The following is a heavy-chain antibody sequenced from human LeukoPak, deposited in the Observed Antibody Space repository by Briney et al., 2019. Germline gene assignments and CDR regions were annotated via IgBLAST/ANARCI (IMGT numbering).Heavy chain of an antibody. D-gene: IGHD3-22*01. J-gene: IGHJ4*02. CDR2: ISGSGGSI. Sequence: GGSLRLSCAASGFTFSSYAMSWVRQAPGKGLEWVSGISGSGGSIYYADSVKGRFTISRDNSKNTLYLQMNSLRAEDTAVYYCAKGHQDYYDSSGYFFFDYWGQGTLATVSS. CDR1: GFTFSSYA. V-gene: IGHV3-23*01. CDR3: AKGHQDYYDSSGYFFFDY.